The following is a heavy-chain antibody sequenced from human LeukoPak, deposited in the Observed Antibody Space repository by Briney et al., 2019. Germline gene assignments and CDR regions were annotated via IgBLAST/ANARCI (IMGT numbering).Heavy chain of an antibody. CDR1: GFIFNNYG. J-gene: IGHJ4*02. Sequence: GGSLRLSCAASGFIFNNYGLVWVRQAPGKGLEWVSAISNDGGGTTYADFVKGRFRVSRDNSKNTLFLQTNSLRAEDTALYYCAKGSSGYFFDLWGQGTLVTVSS. D-gene: IGHD3-22*01. CDR3: AKGSSGYFFDL. V-gene: IGHV3-23*01. CDR2: ISNDGGGT.